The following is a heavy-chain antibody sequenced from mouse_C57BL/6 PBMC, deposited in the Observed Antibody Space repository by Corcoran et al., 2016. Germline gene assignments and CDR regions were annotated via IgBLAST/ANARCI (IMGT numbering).Heavy chain of an antibody. CDR3: ASLYDGYYVH. CDR1: GYTFTTYG. J-gene: IGHJ3*01. Sequence: QIPLVQSGPELKKPGETVKISCKASGYTFTTYGMSWVKQAPGKGLKWMGWISTYSGVPTYADDFKGRFAFSLETYASTAYLQINNLKNEDTATYYCASLYDGYYVHWGQGTLVTVSA. D-gene: IGHD2-3*01. CDR2: ISTYSGVP. V-gene: IGHV9-3*01.